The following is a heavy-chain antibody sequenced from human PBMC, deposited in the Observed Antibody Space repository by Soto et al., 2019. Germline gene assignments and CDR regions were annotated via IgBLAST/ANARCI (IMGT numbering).Heavy chain of an antibody. CDR2: ISAYNGNT. CDR3: AAGRVRTFSYGMDV. D-gene: IGHD2-2*01. V-gene: IGHV1-18*04. CDR1: GYTFTSYG. J-gene: IGHJ6*01. Sequence: SVKVSCKASGYTFTSYGISWVRQAPGQGLEWMGWISAYNGNTNYAQKLQGRVTMTTDTYTSTAYMELRSLRSEDTAVYYCAAGRVRTFSYGMDVWGQGTTVTVS.